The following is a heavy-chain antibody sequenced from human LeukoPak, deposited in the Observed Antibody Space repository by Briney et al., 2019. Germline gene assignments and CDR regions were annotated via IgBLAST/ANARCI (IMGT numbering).Heavy chain of an antibody. CDR1: GGSISSGGYY. V-gene: IGHV4-31*03. CDR2: IYYSGST. J-gene: IGHJ5*02. Sequence: SETLSLTCTVSGGSISSGGYYWSWIRQHPGKGLEWIGYIYYSGSTFYNPSLKSRVTISIDTSKNQFSLKLSSVTAADTAAYYCARDVGDNWFDPWGQGTLVTVSS. CDR3: ARDVGDNWFDP. D-gene: IGHD3-16*01.